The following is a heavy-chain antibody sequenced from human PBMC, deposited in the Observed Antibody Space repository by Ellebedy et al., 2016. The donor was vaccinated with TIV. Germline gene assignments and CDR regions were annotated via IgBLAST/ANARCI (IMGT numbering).Heavy chain of an antibody. J-gene: IGHJ6*02. Sequence: PGGSLRLSCEASGFTFSTHSMNWVRQAPGKGLEWVSSISSSGTYIFYADSVKGRFTISRGNAGTSLYLQLSNLRVEDTAVYYCAATTPRIRGPRMYYYYAMDVWGQGTTVTVSS. D-gene: IGHD3-10*01. CDR2: ISSSGTYI. CDR3: AATTPRIRGPRMYYYYAMDV. CDR1: GFTFSTHS. V-gene: IGHV3-21*01.